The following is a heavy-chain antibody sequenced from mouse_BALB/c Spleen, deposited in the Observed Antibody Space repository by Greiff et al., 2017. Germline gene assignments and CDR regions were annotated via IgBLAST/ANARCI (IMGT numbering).Heavy chain of an antibody. Sequence: DVKLVESGGGLVQPGGSRKLSCAASGFTFSSFGMHWVRQAPEKGLEWVAYISSGSSTIYYADTVKGRFTISRDNPKNTLFLQMTSLRSEDTAMYYCARRYRYDDWFAYWGQGTLVTVSA. CDR1: GFTFSSFG. D-gene: IGHD2-14*01. J-gene: IGHJ3*01. V-gene: IGHV5-17*02. CDR2: ISSGSSTI. CDR3: ARRYRYDDWFAY.